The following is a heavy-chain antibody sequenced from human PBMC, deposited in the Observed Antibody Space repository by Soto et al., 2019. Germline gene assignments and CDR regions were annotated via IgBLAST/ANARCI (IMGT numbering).Heavy chain of an antibody. V-gene: IGHV1-69*01. D-gene: IGHD4-17*01. Sequence: QVQLVQSGAEVKKPGSSVKVSCKASGGTFSSYAISWVRQAPGQGREWMGGIIPIFGTANYAQKFQGRVTITADDSTSTAYMELSSLRSEDTAVYYCARESPIYGDYGLAFDSWGQGKMVTVSS. J-gene: IGHJ3*02. CDR2: IIPIFGTA. CDR1: GGTFSSYA. CDR3: ARESPIYGDYGLAFDS.